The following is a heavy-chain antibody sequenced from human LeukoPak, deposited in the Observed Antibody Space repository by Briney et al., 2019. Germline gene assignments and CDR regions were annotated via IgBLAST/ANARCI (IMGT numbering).Heavy chain of an antibody. CDR2: ISWNSGSI. V-gene: IGHV3-9*01. J-gene: IGHJ4*02. Sequence: GGSLRLSCAASGFTFDDYAMHWVRQAPGKGLEWVSGISWNSGSIGYADSVKGRFTISRDNAKNSLYLQMDSLRAEDAAVYYCAKIAVAGTEYFDYWGQGTLVTVSS. CDR3: AKIAVAGTEYFDY. CDR1: GFTFDDYA. D-gene: IGHD6-19*01.